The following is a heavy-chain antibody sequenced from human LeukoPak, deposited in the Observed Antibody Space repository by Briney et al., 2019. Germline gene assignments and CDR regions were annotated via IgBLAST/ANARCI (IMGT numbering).Heavy chain of an antibody. V-gene: IGHV3-66*01. D-gene: IGHD3-16*01. Sequence: GGSLRLSCAASGLTVSSNYMSRVRQAPGKGLEWVSVIYSSGSTYYADSVKGRFTISRDNSKNTLYLQMNSLRVEDTAVYYCARWGSLNVDYWGQGTLVTVSS. J-gene: IGHJ4*02. CDR1: GLTVSSNY. CDR3: ARWGSLNVDY. CDR2: IYSSGST.